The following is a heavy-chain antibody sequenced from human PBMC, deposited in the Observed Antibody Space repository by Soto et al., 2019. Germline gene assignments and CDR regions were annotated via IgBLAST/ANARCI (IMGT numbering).Heavy chain of an antibody. D-gene: IGHD3-3*02. J-gene: IGHJ4*02. CDR2: ISGGGNDA. CDR1: RFTFSSYA. CDR3: ARSVFLASTDTEPFDY. Sequence: EVQLLESGGGLVQPGGSLVLSCAASRFTFSSYAMSWVRQAPGKGLEWVSSISGGGNDAYYADSVKGRFTISRANSQNTLYLQMSGLRADDTAVYYCARSVFLASTDTEPFDYWGQGALVTVSS. V-gene: IGHV3-23*01.